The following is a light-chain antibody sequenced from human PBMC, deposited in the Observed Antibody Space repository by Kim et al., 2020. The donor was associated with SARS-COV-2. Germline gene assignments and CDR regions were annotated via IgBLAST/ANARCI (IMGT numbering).Light chain of an antibody. V-gene: IGKV3-20*01. Sequence: SQGERATRSCRASQSVRSNYLAWYQQKPGQAPRLLIYTASNRATGIPDRFSGSGSGTDFTLTISRLEPEDFAVYYCQQYCSSPRTFGQGTKVDIK. CDR2: TAS. J-gene: IGKJ1*01. CDR1: QSVRSNY. CDR3: QQYCSSPRT.